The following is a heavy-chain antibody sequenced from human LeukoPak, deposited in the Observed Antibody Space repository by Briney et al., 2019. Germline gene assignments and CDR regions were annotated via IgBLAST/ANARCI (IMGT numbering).Heavy chain of an antibody. Sequence: SVKVSCKASGGTFSSYAISWVRQAPGQGLEWMGGIIPIFATANYARKFQGRVTITADDSTSTAYMELSSLRSEDTAVYYCARYSLRPPDYYYYGMDVWGQGTTVTVSS. CDR2: IIPIFATA. V-gene: IGHV1-69*13. CDR1: GGTFSSYA. D-gene: IGHD2-15*01. CDR3: ARYSLRPPDYYYYGMDV. J-gene: IGHJ6*02.